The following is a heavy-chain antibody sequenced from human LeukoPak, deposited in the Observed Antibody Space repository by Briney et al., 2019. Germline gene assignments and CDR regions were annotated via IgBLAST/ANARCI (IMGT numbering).Heavy chain of an antibody. CDR3: AKDLVEGYYDWDFDY. CDR2: ISGSGGST. D-gene: IGHD3-22*01. Sequence: GGSLRLSCAASGFTFSSYGMSWVRQAPGKGLEWVSAISGSGGSTYYADSVKGRFTISRDNSKNTLYLQMNSLRAEDTAVYYCAKDLVEGYYDWDFDYWGQGTLVTVSS. J-gene: IGHJ4*02. CDR1: GFTFSSYG. V-gene: IGHV3-23*01.